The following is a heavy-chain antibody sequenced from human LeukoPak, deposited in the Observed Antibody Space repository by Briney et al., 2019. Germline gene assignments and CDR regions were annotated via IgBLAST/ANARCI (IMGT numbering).Heavy chain of an antibody. CDR3: ARPRPGGTVTTAENDAFDI. CDR2: IIPILGIA. J-gene: IGHJ3*02. CDR1: GYTFTSYG. D-gene: IGHD4-17*01. V-gene: IGHV1-69*04. Sequence: GASVKVSCKASGYTFTSYGISWVRQAPGQGLEWMGRIIPILGIANYAQKFQGRVTITADKSTSTAYMELSSLRSEDTAVYYCARPRPGGTVTTAENDAFDIWGQGTMVTVSS.